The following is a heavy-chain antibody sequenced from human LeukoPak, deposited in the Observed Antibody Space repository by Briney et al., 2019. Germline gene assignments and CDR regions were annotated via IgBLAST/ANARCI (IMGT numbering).Heavy chain of an antibody. CDR3: AREMWEESSANYYFDY. CDR1: GFTFSSYG. Sequence: GGSLRLSCAASGFTFSSYGMHWVRQAPGKGLEWVAVIWYDGSNKYYADSVKGRFTISRDNSKNTLYLQMNSLRAEDTAVYYCAREMWEESSANYYFDYWGQGALVTVSS. CDR2: IWYDGSNK. V-gene: IGHV3-33*01. J-gene: IGHJ4*02. D-gene: IGHD1-26*01.